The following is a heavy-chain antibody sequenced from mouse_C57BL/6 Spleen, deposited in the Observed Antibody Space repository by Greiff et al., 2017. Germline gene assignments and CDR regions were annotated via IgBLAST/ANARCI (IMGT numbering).Heavy chain of an antibody. CDR3: ARSDTVVEEAWFAY. J-gene: IGHJ3*01. Sequence: VQLQQSGPELVKPGASVKISCKASGYTFTDYYINWVKQRPGQGLEWIGWLYPGSGNTKYNEKFKGKATLTVDTSSSTAYMQLSSLTSEDSAVYFCARSDTVVEEAWFAYWGQGTLVTVSA. CDR1: GYTFTDYY. CDR2: LYPGSGNT. D-gene: IGHD1-1*01. V-gene: IGHV1-84*01.